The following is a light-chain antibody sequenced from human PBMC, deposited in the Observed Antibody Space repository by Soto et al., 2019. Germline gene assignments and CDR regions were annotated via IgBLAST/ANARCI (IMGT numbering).Light chain of an antibody. CDR3: SSYTTSNTRQIV. CDR2: DVT. CDR1: SSDVVGYNY. J-gene: IGLJ1*01. Sequence: QSVLTQPASVSGSPGQSITISCTGTSSDVVGYNYVSWYQHHPGEAPKLIIYDVTNRPSGVSNPFSGSKSGNTASLTISGLQPEDEADYYCSSYTTSNTRQIVFGTGTKVTVL. V-gene: IGLV2-14*03.